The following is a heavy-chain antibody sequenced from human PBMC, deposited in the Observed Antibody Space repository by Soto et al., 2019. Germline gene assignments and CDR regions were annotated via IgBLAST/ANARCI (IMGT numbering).Heavy chain of an antibody. CDR1: GCTLSSYA. Sequence: GGSLRLSCAASGCTLSSYAMSWVRQAPGKGLEWVSAISGSGGSTYYADSVKGRFTISRDNSKNTLYLQMNSLRAEDTAVYYCAIQSGLFDSWGQGTLVTVSS. CDR2: ISGSGGST. D-gene: IGHD5-12*01. CDR3: AIQSGLFDS. V-gene: IGHV3-23*01. J-gene: IGHJ4*02.